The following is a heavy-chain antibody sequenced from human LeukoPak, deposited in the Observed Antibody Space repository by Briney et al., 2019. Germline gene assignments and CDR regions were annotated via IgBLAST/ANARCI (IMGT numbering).Heavy chain of an antibody. Sequence: SQTLSLTCTVSADSLSSGGHYWAWIRQFAGKGLESIGFIHHSGRSRHNPSLKDRVAISVDTSRKQFALKLSSVTAADTAMYYCARGGNRFGGFYFDYWGQGIQVIVSS. CDR2: IHHSGRS. D-gene: IGHD3-10*01. V-gene: IGHV4-31*03. CDR1: ADSLSSGGHY. CDR3: ARGGNRFGGFYFDY. J-gene: IGHJ4*02.